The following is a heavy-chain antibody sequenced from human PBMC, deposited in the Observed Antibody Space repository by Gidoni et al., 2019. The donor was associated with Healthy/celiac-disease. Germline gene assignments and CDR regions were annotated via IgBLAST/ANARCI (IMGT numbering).Heavy chain of an antibody. J-gene: IGHJ4*02. V-gene: IGHV3-23*01. Sequence: EVQLLESGGGLVQPGGSLEISCAASGFPFSSHAMSWVRQAPGKGLEWFSAISGSGGSTYYADSVKGRFTISRDNSKNTLYLKMNSLRAEDTAVYYCAKSDLIYYGSGSPSYFDYWGQGTLVTVSS. CDR1: GFPFSSHA. CDR2: ISGSGGST. CDR3: AKSDLIYYGSGSPSYFDY. D-gene: IGHD3-10*01.